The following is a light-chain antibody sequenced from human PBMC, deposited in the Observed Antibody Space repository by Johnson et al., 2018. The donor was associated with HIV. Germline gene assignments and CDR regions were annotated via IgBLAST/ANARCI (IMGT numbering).Light chain of an antibody. J-gene: IGLJ1*01. CDR1: SSNIGNNY. V-gene: IGLV1-51*01. CDR3: GTWDSSLSQGV. CDR2: DNN. Sequence: QCLLTQPPSVSAAPGQKVTISCSGSSSNIGNNYVSWYQQLPGTAPKFLIYDNNKRPSGIPDRFSGSKSGTSATLGITGLQTGDEADYYCGTWDSSLSQGVFGTGTKVTVL.